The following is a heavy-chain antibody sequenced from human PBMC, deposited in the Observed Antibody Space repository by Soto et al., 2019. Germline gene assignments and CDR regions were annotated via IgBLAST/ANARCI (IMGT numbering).Heavy chain of an antibody. V-gene: IGHV3-33*01. D-gene: IGHD2-8*02. CDR2: IWYDGSNK. CDR3: AREITGTGGFSFDY. Sequence: VQLVESGGGVVQPGRSLRLSCAASGFTFSSYGMHWVRQAPGKGLEWVAVIWYDGSNKYYADSVKGRFTISRDNSKNTLYLQMNSLRAEDTAVYYCAREITGTGGFSFDYWGQGTLVTVSS. J-gene: IGHJ4*02. CDR1: GFTFSSYG.